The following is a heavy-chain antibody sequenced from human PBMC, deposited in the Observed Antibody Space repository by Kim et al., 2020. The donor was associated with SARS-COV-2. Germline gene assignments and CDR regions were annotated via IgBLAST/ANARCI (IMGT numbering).Heavy chain of an antibody. D-gene: IGHD2-2*01. CDR1: GFTFSSYA. Sequence: GGSLRLSCAASGFTFSSYAMIWVRQAPGKGLEWVSSISGNGGPYYADSMKGRFTISRDNSKNTLYLHMNSLIAEDTAIYYCAKDMGYCTSTSCYAFDVWG. V-gene: IGHV3-23*01. CDR3: AKDMGYCTSTSCYAFDV. CDR2: ISGNGGP. J-gene: IGHJ3*01.